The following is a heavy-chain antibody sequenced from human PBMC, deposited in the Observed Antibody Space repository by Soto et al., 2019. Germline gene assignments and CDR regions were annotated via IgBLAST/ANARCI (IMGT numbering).Heavy chain of an antibody. V-gene: IGHV3-23*01. CDR3: AKDQDILTGYYTCFDC. CDR1: GFTFSSYA. J-gene: IGHJ4*02. Sequence: GGSLRLSCAASGFTFSSYAMSYVRQAPGKGLEWVSGVSGSGRSTYYADSVKGRFTISRDNSKNTLYLQMNSLRAEDTAVYYCAKDQDILTGYYTCFDCWGQGTLVTVSS. CDR2: VSGSGRST. D-gene: IGHD3-9*01.